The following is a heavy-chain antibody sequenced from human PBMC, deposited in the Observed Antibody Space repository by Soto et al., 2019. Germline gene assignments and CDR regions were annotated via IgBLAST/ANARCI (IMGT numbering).Heavy chain of an antibody. V-gene: IGHV4-4*07. CDR1: GASISGFY. J-gene: IGHJ5*02. Sequence: SETLSLTCTVSGASISGFYWSWIRKSAGKGLEWIGRIYATGTTDYNPSLKSRVMMSVDTSKKQFSLKLRSVTAADTALYYCARDTYYFGSSSDGLDTWGPGTLVTVSS. CDR3: ARDTYYFGSSSDGLDT. D-gene: IGHD3-22*01. CDR2: IYATGTT.